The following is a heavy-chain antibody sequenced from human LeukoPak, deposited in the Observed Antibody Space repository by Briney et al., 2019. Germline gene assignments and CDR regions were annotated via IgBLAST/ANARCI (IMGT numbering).Heavy chain of an antibody. CDR2: ISSSGGST. CDR3: AKVSSLYYDSSGYYYFDY. Sequence: GGSLRLSCAASGFTFSSYAMSWVRQAPVKGLEWVSAISSSGGSTYYADSVKGRFTISRDNSKNTLYLQMNSLRAEDTAVYYCAKVSSLYYDSSGYYYFDYWGQGTLVTVSS. J-gene: IGHJ4*02. CDR1: GFTFSSYA. V-gene: IGHV3-23*01. D-gene: IGHD3-22*01.